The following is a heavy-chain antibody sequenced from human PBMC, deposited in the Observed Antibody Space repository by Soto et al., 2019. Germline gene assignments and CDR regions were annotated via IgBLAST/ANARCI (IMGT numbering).Heavy chain of an antibody. V-gene: IGHV4-39*01. D-gene: IGHD3-22*01. CDR2: IHYSGST. Sequence: QLQVQESGPRLVKPSETLSLTCTVSGGSISSSTYFWGWIRQPPGKGLEWIGSIHYSGSTYYNPSLKSRVTILVETSKNQFSLKLTSVTAADTAVYYCARQRDYYDTSGDSYFDNWGQGTLVTVSS. CDR3: ARQRDYYDTSGDSYFDN. J-gene: IGHJ4*02. CDR1: GGSISSSTYF.